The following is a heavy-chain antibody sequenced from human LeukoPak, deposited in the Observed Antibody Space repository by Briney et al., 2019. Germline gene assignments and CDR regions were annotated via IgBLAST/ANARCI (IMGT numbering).Heavy chain of an antibody. V-gene: IGHV3-21*01. CDR1: GGSFSGYY. CDR2: ISSSSSYI. J-gene: IGHJ6*02. CDR3: ARGYCSGGSCHGLSPYYYYYYGMDV. D-gene: IGHD2-15*01. Sequence: ETLSLTCAVYGGSFSGYYWSWVRQAPGKGLEWVSSISSSSSYIYYADSVKGRFTISRDNAKNSLYLQMNSLRAEDTAVYYCARGYCSGGSCHGLSPYYYYYYGMDVWGQGTTVTVSS.